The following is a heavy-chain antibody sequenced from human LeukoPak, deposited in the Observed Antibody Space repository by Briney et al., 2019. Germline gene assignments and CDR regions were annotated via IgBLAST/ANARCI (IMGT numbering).Heavy chain of an antibody. CDR3: ARSPHYYDSSGSLRDY. CDR2: INHSGST. CDR1: GGSFSGYY. D-gene: IGHD3-22*01. Sequence: SETLSLTCAVYGGSFSGYYWSWIRQPPGKGLEWIGEINHSGSTNYNPSLKSRVTISVDTSKNQFSLKLSSVTAADTAVYYCARSPHYYDSSGSLRDYWGQGTLVTVSS. J-gene: IGHJ4*02. V-gene: IGHV4-34*01.